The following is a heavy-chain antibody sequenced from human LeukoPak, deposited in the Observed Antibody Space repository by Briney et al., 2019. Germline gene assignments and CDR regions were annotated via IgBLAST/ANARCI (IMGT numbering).Heavy chain of an antibody. Sequence: SETLSLTCAVSGGSISNHHWWSWVRQPPGKGLEWIGEFHHSGITNYNPSLKSRVTISVDRSKNQFSLILSSVTAADTAVYYCARGDDNASCLVDFWGQGTLVTVSS. V-gene: IGHV4-4*02. CDR2: FHHSGIT. D-gene: IGHD2-2*01. CDR1: GGSISNHHW. CDR3: ARGDDNASCLVDF. J-gene: IGHJ4*02.